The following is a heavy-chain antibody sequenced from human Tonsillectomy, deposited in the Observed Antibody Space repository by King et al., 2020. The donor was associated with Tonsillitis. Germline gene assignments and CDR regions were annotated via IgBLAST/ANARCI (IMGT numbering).Heavy chain of an antibody. V-gene: IGHV3-48*01. CDR1: GFTFSSFS. CDR3: AREGLSATSH. J-gene: IGHJ4*02. CDR2: ISTVSSTL. Sequence: VQLVESGGGLVQPGGSLRLSCAASGFTFSSFSMNWVRQAPGKGLEWISFISTVSSTLYYADSVKGRFTISRDNAKNSLFLQMNSLRAEDTAVYYCAREGLSATSHWGQGTLVSVSS. D-gene: IGHD1-1*01.